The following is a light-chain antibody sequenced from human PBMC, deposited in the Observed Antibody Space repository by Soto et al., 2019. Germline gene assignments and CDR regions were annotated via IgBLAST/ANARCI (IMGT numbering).Light chain of an antibody. CDR2: DAS. CDR3: QQRSNRPEYT. V-gene: IGKV3-11*01. CDR1: QRVSRS. J-gene: IGKJ2*01. Sequence: EIVLTQSPATLSLSPGERATLSCRASQRVSRSLAGYQQKPGQAHRLLIYDASNRATGIPARFSGSGSGTDFTPTISSLETEDLAVYYCQQRSNRPEYTFGQGTKLEIK.